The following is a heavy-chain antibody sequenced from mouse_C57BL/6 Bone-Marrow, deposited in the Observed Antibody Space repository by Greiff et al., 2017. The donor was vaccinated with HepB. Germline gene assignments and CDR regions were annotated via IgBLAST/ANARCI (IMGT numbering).Heavy chain of an antibody. D-gene: IGHD2-4*01. CDR2: IDPENGDT. J-gene: IGHJ2*01. V-gene: IGHV14-4*01. CDR1: GFNIKDDY. CDR3: TDYHYFDY. Sequence: EVKLVESGAELVRPGASVKLSCTASGFNIKDDYMHWVKQRPEQGLEWIGWIDPENGDTEYASKFQGKATITADTSSNTAYLQLSSLTSEDTAVYYCTDYHYFDYWGQGTTLTVSS.